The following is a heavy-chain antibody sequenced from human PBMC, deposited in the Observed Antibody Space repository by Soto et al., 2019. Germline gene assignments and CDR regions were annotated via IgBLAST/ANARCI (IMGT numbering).Heavy chain of an antibody. CDR1: GGSISSGGYY. V-gene: IGHV4-31*03. CDR2: ISYSGST. J-gene: IGHJ3*02. CDR3: AREGAGPKGSSSWPDDAFDI. D-gene: IGHD6-13*01. Sequence: QVQLQESGPGLVKPSQTLSLTCTVSGGSISSGGYYWRWIRQHPGKGLEWIGYISYSGSTYYNSSLKSRVTISVDTSKNQFSLRLTSVTAADTAVDYCAREGAGPKGSSSWPDDAFDIWGQGTMVTVSS.